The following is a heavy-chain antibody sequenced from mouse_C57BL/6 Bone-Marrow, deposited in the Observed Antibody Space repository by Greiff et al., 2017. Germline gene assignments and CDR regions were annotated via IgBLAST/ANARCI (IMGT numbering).Heavy chain of an antibody. CDR1: GYTFTSYW. Sequence: VQLQQPGAELVKPGASVKLSCKASGYTFTSYWMQWVKQRPGQGLEWIGEIDPSDSYTNYNQKFKGKATLTVDTSSSTAYMQLSSLTSEDSAVYYCARERAYYSNFYWYFDVWGTGTTVTVSS. CDR2: IDPSDSYT. CDR3: ARERAYYSNFYWYFDV. V-gene: IGHV1-50*01. D-gene: IGHD2-5*01. J-gene: IGHJ1*03.